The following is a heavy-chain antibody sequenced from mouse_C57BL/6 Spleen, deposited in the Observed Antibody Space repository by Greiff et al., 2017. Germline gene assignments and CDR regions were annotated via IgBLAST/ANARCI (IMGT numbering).Heavy chain of an antibody. D-gene: IGHD1-1*01. CDR2: IWSGGST. V-gene: IGHV2-2*01. J-gene: IGHJ3*01. Sequence: QVQLKQSGPGLVQPSQSLSITCTVSGFSLTSYGVHWVRQSPGKGLEWLGVIWSGGSTDYNADFISRLSISKDNSKSQVFITMNSLQADDTAIYYCARSPLHGVSSSAWCAYWGQGTLVTVSA. CDR1: GFSLTSYG. CDR3: ARSPLHGVSSSAWCAY.